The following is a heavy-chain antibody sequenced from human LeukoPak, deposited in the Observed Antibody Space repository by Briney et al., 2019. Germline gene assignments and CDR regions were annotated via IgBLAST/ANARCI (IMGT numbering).Heavy chain of an antibody. V-gene: IGHV3-11*04. CDR2: ISSSGSTT. Sequence: ISSSGSTTYYADSVKGRFTISRDNAKNSLYLQMSSLRAEDTAVYYCAGGYTSTWPPFDYWGQGTLVTVSS. D-gene: IGHD6-13*01. J-gene: IGHJ4*02. CDR3: AGGYTSTWPPFDY.